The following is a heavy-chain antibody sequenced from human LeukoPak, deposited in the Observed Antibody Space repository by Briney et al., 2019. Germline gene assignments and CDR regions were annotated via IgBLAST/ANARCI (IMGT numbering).Heavy chain of an antibody. V-gene: IGHV1-18*01. J-gene: IGHJ4*02. CDR1: GYTFTSYG. CDR3: ARDSRYGDPFDY. Sequence: ASVTVSCKASGYTFTSYGISWVRQAPGQGLEWMGWISAYNGNTNYAQKLQGRVTMTTDTSTSTAYMELRSLRSDDTAVYYCARDSRYGDPFDYWGQGTLVTVSS. CDR2: ISAYNGNT. D-gene: IGHD4-17*01.